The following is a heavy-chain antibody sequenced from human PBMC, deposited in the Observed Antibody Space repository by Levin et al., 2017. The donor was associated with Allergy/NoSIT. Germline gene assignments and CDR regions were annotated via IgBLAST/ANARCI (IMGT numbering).Heavy chain of an antibody. V-gene: IGHV3-72*01. CDR3: ARGKGGDTTHDY. CDR1: GFTLSDHY. D-gene: IGHD1-26*01. J-gene: IGHJ4*02. Sequence: PGGSLRLSCAASGFTLSDHYMDWVRQAPGKGLEWVGLTKNKANSYTTEYAASVKGRFIISRDDSKNSLYLQMNSLKTEDTAVYYCARGKGGDTTHDYWGQGTLVTVSS. CDR2: TKNKANSYTT.